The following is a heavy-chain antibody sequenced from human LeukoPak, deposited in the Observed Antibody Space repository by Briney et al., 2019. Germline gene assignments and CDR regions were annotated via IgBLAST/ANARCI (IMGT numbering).Heavy chain of an antibody. CDR2: IIPILGIA. CDR3: ARSGYNLDDYYYYYYMDV. D-gene: IGHD5-24*01. V-gene: IGHV1-69*02. CDR1: GGTFSSYT. J-gene: IGHJ6*03. Sequence: SVKVSCKASGGTFSSYTISWVRQAPGQGLEWMGRIIPILGIANYAQKFQGRVTITADKSTSTAYMELSSLRSEDTAVYYCARSGYNLDDYYYYYYMDVWGKGTTVTVSS.